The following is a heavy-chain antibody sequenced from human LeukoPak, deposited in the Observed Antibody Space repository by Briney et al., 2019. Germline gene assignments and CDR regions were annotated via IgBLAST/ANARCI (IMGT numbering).Heavy chain of an antibody. Sequence: PSETLSLTCTVSGVSITSYYWSWLRQPPGKGLEWIGYIYYSGSTNYNPSLKSRVTISLDTSKNQFSLKLSSVTAADTAVYYCARNPLGLLPLVDYWGQGTLVTVSS. D-gene: IGHD3/OR15-3a*01. J-gene: IGHJ4*02. CDR1: GVSITSYY. CDR3: ARNPLGLLPLVDY. V-gene: IGHV4-59*01. CDR2: IYYSGST.